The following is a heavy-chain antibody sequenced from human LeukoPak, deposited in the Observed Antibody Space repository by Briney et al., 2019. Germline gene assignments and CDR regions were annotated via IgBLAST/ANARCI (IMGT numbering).Heavy chain of an antibody. CDR3: AKNPYEYYFDY. Sequence: ASVKVSCKASGYTFTGYYMHWVRQAPGQGLEWMGWINPNSGDTNYVQKFQGRVTMTRDTSINTAYMELSRLRADDTAVYYCAKNPYEYYFDYWGQGTLVTVSS. D-gene: IGHD5-12*01. J-gene: IGHJ4*02. V-gene: IGHV1-2*02. CDR1: GYTFTGYY. CDR2: INPNSGDT.